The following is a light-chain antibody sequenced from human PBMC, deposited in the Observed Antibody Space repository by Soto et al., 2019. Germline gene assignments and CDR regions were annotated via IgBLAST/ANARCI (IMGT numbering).Light chain of an antibody. V-gene: IGKV1-5*01. J-gene: IGKJ5*01. CDR3: QRTYNPLT. CDR1: QSISSW. Sequence: DIQMTQSPSTLSASVGDRVTITCRASQSISSWLAWYQQKPGKAPKLLIYDASSLESGVPSSLSGSASGTDFPLTISRLTPEDAATYYGQRTYNPLTFGQGTRLEIK. CDR2: DAS.